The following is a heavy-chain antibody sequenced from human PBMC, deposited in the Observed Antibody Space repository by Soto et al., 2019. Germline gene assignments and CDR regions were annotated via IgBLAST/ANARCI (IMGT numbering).Heavy chain of an antibody. D-gene: IGHD2-2*01. V-gene: IGHV3-73*01. CDR2: IRSKANSYAT. Sequence: SLRLSCAASGFTFSGSAMHWVRQASGKGLEWVGRIRSKANSYATAYAASVKGRFTISRDDSKNTAYLQTNSLKTEDTAVYYCTRGIVVVPAEYYYYYGMDVWGQGTTVTVSS. CDR3: TRGIVVVPAEYYYYYGMDV. J-gene: IGHJ6*02. CDR1: GFTFSGSA.